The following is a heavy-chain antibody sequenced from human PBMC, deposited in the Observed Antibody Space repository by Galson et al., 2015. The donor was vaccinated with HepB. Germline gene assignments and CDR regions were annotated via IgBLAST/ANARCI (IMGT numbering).Heavy chain of an antibody. CDR2: ISSSSSYI. Sequence: SLRLSCAASGFTFSSYSMNWVRQAPGKGLEWVSSISSSSSYIYYADSVKGRFTISRDNAKNSLYLQMNSLRAEDTAVYYCARIELLGDDAFDIWGQGTMVTVSS. J-gene: IGHJ3*02. D-gene: IGHD3-16*01. V-gene: IGHV3-21*01. CDR1: GFTFSSYS. CDR3: ARIELLGDDAFDI.